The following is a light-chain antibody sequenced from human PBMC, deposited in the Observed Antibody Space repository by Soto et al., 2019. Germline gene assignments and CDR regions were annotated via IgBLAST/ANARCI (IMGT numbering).Light chain of an antibody. CDR2: DAS. CDR1: QSVSTW. J-gene: IGKJ1*01. V-gene: IGKV1-5*01. Sequence: DIQMTQSPSSLSASVGDTVTITCWASQSVSTWLAWYQQKPGKAPKLLIYDASKLDSGVPPRFSGSGSGTELTLTISGLQAEDSATYYCQQYNSYSPTFGQGTTVEV. CDR3: QQYNSYSPT.